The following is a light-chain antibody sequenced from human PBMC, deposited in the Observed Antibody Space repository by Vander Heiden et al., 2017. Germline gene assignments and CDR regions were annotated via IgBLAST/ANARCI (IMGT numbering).Light chain of an antibody. V-gene: IGLV1-47*02. J-gene: IGLJ3*02. CDR3: AASDDSLNGVV. CDR1: SSNIGSNY. Sequence: SVLTQPRSASGNPGQRVTTPCSGSSSNIGSNYVYCYHQLPRTAPHLLIFCNNQRPSGVPARFSSATSGTYASPVTVGLRSEEEADDYCAASDDSLNGVVFGGGTKLTVL. CDR2: CNN.